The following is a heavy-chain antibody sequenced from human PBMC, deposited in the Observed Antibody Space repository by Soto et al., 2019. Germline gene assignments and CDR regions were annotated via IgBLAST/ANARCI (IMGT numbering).Heavy chain of an antibody. Sequence: GGSLRLSCAASGFTFSSYAMSWVRQAPGKGLEWVSAISGSGGITYYADSVKGRFTISRDNSKNTLYLQMNSLRAEDTAVYYCAKQFQLLWFGDASYYMDVWGKGTTVTVSS. V-gene: IGHV3-23*01. J-gene: IGHJ6*03. CDR1: GFTFSSYA. CDR2: ISGSGGIT. D-gene: IGHD3-10*01. CDR3: AKQFQLLWFGDASYYMDV.